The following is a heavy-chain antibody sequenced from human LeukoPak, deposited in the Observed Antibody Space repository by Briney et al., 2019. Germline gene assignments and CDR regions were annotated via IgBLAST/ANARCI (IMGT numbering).Heavy chain of an antibody. J-gene: IGHJ4*02. CDR2: IIPIFGTA. CDR3: ARPQRGYSYGFDY. D-gene: IGHD5-18*01. CDR1: GGTFSSYA. V-gene: IGHV1-69*13. Sequence: GASVKVSCKAFGGTFSSYAISWVRQAPGQGLEWMGGIIPIFGTANYAQKFQGRVTITADESTSTAYMELSSLRSEDTAVYYCARPQRGYSYGFDYWGQGTLVTVSS.